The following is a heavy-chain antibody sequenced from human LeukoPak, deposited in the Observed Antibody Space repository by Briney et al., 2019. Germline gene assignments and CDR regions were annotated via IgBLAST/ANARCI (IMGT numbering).Heavy chain of an antibody. J-gene: IGHJ4*02. V-gene: IGHV3-30-3*01. CDR2: ISYDGSNK. CDR1: GFTFSSYA. Sequence: GGSLRLSCAASGFTFSSYAMHWVRQAPGKGLEWVAVISYDGSNKYYADSVKGRFTISRGNSKNTLYLQMNSLRAEDTAVYYCARDKMYYFDYWGQGTLVTVSS. CDR3: ARDKMYYFDY.